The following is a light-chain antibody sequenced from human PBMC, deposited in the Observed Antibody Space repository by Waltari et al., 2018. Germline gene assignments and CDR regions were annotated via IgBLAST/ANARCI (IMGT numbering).Light chain of an antibody. CDR3: QQYGSSPSGYT. CDR1: QSVSSSY. CDR2: GAS. Sequence: TQSPGPLSLSPGERATLSCRASQSVSSSYLAWYQQKPGQAPRLLIYGASSRATGIPDRFSGSGSGTDFTLTISRLEPEDFAVYYCQQYGSSPSGYTFGQGTKLEIK. J-gene: IGKJ2*01. V-gene: IGKV3-20*01.